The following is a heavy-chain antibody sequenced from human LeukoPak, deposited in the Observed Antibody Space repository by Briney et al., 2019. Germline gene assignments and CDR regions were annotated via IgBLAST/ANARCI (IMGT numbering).Heavy chain of an antibody. D-gene: IGHD1-26*01. V-gene: IGHV3-21*01. CDR1: GFSFSSYN. J-gene: IGHJ6*03. CDR3: ARDPYSGAYGDTYYYFMDV. CDR2: ITTSSSYT. Sequence: GSLRLSCDASGFSFSSYNMDWVRPTPGKGLEWISSITTSSSYTFYADSVKGRFTISRDNARNSLYLQMNSLTAEDTAVYYCARDPYSGAYGDTYYYFMDVWGKGTTVTISS.